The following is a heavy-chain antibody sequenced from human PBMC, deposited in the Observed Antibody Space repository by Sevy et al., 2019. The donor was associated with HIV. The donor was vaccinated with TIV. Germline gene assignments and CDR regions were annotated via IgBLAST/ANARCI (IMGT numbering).Heavy chain of an antibody. J-gene: IGHJ4*02. CDR2: VHYSGRT. V-gene: IGHV4-39*01. CDR3: ARNFDY. CDR1: GGSISSGNYL. Sequence: SETLSLNCTVSGGSISSGNYLWSWIRQTPGKGLEWIGTVHYSGRTYYNPSLKSRVTISEDTSKNQFSLNLNSVTAADTAVYFCARNFDYWGQGTLVTVSS.